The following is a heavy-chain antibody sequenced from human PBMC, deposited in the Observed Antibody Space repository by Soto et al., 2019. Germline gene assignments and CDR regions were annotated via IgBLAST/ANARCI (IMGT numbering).Heavy chain of an antibody. J-gene: IGHJ4*02. CDR3: AKSARGGYYFDY. CDR1: GFTFSSYA. CDR2: ISGSGGST. V-gene: IGHV3-23*01. Sequence: EVQLLESGGGLVQPGGSLRLSCAASGFTFSSYAMSWVRQAPGKGLEWVSAISGSGGSTYYADSVKGRFTISRDNSKNTLYLKINSLRAEDTAVYYYAKSARGGYYFDYWGQGTLVTVSS.